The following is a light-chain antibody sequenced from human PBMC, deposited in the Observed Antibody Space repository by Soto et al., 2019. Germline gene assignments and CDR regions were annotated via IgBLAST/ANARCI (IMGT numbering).Light chain of an antibody. CDR2: EDN. Sequence: QSVLTQPASASGSPGQSITISCTGTSSDVGSYNLVSWYQQHPGKAPKLVIYEDNERPSGVSNRFSASKSGNTASLTISGLQAEDEADYYCCSYAGSHTYVFGSGTKVTVL. J-gene: IGLJ1*01. V-gene: IGLV2-23*01. CDR1: SSDVGSYNL. CDR3: CSYAGSHTYV.